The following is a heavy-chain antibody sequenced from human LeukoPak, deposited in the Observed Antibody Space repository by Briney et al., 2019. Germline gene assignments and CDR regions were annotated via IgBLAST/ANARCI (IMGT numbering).Heavy chain of an antibody. CDR1: GGTFSSYA. CDR3: ASSSITGTRRFQH. CDR2: IIPIFGTA. D-gene: IGHD1-7*01. Sequence: AVKDSCKASGGTFSSYAISWGQQAPGQELEWMGGIIPIFGTANYAQKFQGRVTITTDESTSTAYMELSSLGSEDTAVYYCASSSITGTRRFQHWGQGTLVTVSS. J-gene: IGHJ1*01. V-gene: IGHV1-69*05.